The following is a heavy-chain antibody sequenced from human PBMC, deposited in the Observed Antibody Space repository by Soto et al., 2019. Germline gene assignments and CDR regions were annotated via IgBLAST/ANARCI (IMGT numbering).Heavy chain of an antibody. Sequence: SLRLSCAASGFTFSSYGMHWVRQAPGKGLEWVAVISYDGSNKYYADSVKGRFTISRDNSKNTLYLQMNSLRAEDTAVYYCAKERGSSSWPPCEYFDNWGQGTLVTVAS. V-gene: IGHV3-30*18. J-gene: IGHJ4*02. CDR1: GFTFSSYG. CDR2: ISYDGSNK. D-gene: IGHD6-13*01. CDR3: AKERGSSSWPPCEYFDN.